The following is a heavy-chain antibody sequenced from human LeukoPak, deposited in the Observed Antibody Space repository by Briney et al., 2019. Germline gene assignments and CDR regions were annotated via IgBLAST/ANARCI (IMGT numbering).Heavy chain of an antibody. CDR1: GMTFSSHW. D-gene: IGHD3-10*01. CDR2: IKQDGSEK. CDR3: ARGIWFGELYRSDAFDI. J-gene: IGHJ3*02. V-gene: IGHV3-7*01. Sequence: GGSLRLSCAASGMTFSSHWMSWVRQAPGKGLEWVANIKQDGSEKYYVDSVKGRFTISRDNAKNSLYLQMNSLRAEDTAVYYCARGIWFGELYRSDAFDIWGQGTMVTVSS.